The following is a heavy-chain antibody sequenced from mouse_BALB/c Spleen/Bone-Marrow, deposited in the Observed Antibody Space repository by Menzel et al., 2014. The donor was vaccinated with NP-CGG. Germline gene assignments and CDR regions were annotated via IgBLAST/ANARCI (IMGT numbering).Heavy chain of an antibody. Sequence: EVKLMESGGGLVQPGGSLKLSCAASGFTFTSYTMSWVRQTPEKRLEWVAYISNGGGSTYYPDTVKGRFTISRDNAKNTLYPQMSSLKSEDTAIYYCTREDYGAYWGQGTLVTVSA. V-gene: IGHV5-12-2*01. CDR2: ISNGGGST. J-gene: IGHJ3*01. CDR3: TREDYGAY. D-gene: IGHD2-4*01. CDR1: GFTFTSYT.